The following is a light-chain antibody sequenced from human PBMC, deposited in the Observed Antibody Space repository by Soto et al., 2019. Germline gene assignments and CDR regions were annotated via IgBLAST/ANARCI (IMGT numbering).Light chain of an antibody. V-gene: IGKV3-20*01. Sequence: EIVLTQSPGALSLSPGERAALSCRASQSVTYSYLAWYQQKPGQAPRLLIYDESSRATGIPDRFSGSGSGTDFTLTISRLEPEDFAVYYCQLYGSSPSTFVQGTKLEIK. CDR3: QLYGSSPST. CDR2: DES. CDR1: QSVTYSY. J-gene: IGKJ2*01.